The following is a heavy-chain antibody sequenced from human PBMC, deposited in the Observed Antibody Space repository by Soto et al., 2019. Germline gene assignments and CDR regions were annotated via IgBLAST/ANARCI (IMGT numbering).Heavy chain of an antibody. V-gene: IGHV4-39*01. D-gene: IGHD3-22*01. CDR2: IYHTGNA. J-gene: IGHJ5*02. CDR3: ARDYFDSSDYTTNWFDP. Sequence: SETLSLTCGVSGDSISNSRFYWAWIRHPQGEGLERIGSIYHTGNAYYNPSLKSRVTISVDTSKNQFSLKVISVTAADTALYYCARDYFDSSDYTTNWFDPWGQGTLVTVS. CDR1: GDSISNSRFY.